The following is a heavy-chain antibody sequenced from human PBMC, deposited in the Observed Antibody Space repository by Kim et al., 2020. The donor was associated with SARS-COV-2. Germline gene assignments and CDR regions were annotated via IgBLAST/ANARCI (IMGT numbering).Heavy chain of an antibody. J-gene: IGHJ6*01. CDR3: ARDQEAVAVTWYYYGMHV. CDR2: INGGNGNT. D-gene: IGHD6-19*01. CDR1: GYTFTTYS. Sequence: ASVKVSCKASGYTFTTYSIHWVRQAPGQRLEWMGWINGGNGNTKYSQNFQGRVTITRDTSASTAYMELSSLRSEDTAVYYCARDQEAVAVTWYYYGMHVSGAGTTVSVS. V-gene: IGHV1-3*01.